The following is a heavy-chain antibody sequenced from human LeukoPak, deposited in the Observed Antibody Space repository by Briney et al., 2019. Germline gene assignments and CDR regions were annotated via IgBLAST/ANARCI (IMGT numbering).Heavy chain of an antibody. CDR2: IKEDGSEK. Sequence: GGSLRLSCAASGFTFSRYWMNWVRQAPGKGLEWVASIKEDGSEKYYVDSVKGRFTISRDNSKNTLYLQMNSLRAEDTAVYYCAKDLKKVVVPAYWGQGTLVTVSS. V-gene: IGHV3-7*03. J-gene: IGHJ4*02. CDR3: AKDLKKVVVPAY. D-gene: IGHD2-2*01. CDR1: GFTFSRYW.